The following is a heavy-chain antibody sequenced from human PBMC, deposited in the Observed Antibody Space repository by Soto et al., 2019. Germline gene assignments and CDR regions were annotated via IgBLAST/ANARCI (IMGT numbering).Heavy chain of an antibody. V-gene: IGHV5-51*01. D-gene: IGHD5-18*01. CDR3: ARLPLPIGGYSYGYFGYYYYYGMDV. CDR2: IYPGDSDT. Sequence: GESLNISCMGCGYKVSTWHNFTSYWIAWVRQMPGKGLEWMGIIYPGDSDTRYSPSFQGQVTISADKSISTAYLQWSSLKASDTAMYYCARLPLPIGGYSYGYFGYYYYYGMDVWGQGTTVTVSS. CDR1: GYKVSTWHNFTSYW. J-gene: IGHJ6*02.